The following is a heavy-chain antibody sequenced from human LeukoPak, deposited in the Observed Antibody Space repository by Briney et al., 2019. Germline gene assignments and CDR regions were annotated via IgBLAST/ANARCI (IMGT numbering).Heavy chain of an antibody. CDR3: ARDTGWYFGL. Sequence: GGSLRLSCAASGFAFSGYWMHWVRQPPGKGLVWVSRITGDGSSTTYADSVKGRFTISRDNAKNTLYLQMISLRAEDTAVYYCARDTGWYFGLWGRGTLVTVSS. CDR2: ITGDGSST. CDR1: GFAFSGYW. J-gene: IGHJ2*01. D-gene: IGHD4-17*01. V-gene: IGHV3-74*01.